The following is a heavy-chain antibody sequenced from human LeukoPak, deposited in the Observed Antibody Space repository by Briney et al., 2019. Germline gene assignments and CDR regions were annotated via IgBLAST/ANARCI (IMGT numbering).Heavy chain of an antibody. CDR1: GGSISSSSYY. CDR2: IDYSRGT. CDR3: PRGPSSTIFGEVMYTWFDL. D-gene: IGHD3-3*01. Sequence: SETLSLTCTVSGGSISSSSYYWGWSRQPPGKVLEWIGSIDYSRGTYSSLSLRSRVSLSVVTSKNQFSLNLISVTAADTAVYYGPRGPSSTIFGEVMYTWFDLWGQGTPVSLSS. V-gene: IGHV4-39*07. J-gene: IGHJ5*02.